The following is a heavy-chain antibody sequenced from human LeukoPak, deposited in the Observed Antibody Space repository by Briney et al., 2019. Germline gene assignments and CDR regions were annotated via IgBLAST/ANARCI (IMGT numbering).Heavy chain of an antibody. CDR3: ATGALGTYYYDSSGYDY. V-gene: IGHV1-18*01. CDR2: ISAYNGNT. J-gene: IGHJ4*02. CDR1: GYTFTSYG. D-gene: IGHD3-22*01. Sequence: ASVKVSCKASGYTFTSYGISWVRQAPGQGLEWMGWISAYNGNTNYAQKLQGRVTMTEDTSTDTAYMELSSLRSEDTAVYYCATGALGTYYYDSSGYDYWGQGTLVTVSS.